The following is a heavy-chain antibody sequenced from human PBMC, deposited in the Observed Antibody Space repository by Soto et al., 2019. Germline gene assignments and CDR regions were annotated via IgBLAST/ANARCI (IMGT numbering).Heavy chain of an antibody. CDR1: GGSISSYY. D-gene: IGHD1-7*01. V-gene: IGHV4-59*08. Sequence: PSETLSLTCTVSGGSISSYYWSWIRQPPGKGLEWIGYIYYSGSTNYNPSLKSRVTISVDTSKNQFSLKLSSVTAADTAVYYCASQPSSITGTTVYYFDYWGQGTLVTVSS. CDR2: IYYSGST. CDR3: ASQPSSITGTTVYYFDY. J-gene: IGHJ4*02.